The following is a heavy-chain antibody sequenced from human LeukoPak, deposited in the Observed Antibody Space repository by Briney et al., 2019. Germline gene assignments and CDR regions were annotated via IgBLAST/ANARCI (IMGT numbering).Heavy chain of an antibody. J-gene: IGHJ4*02. D-gene: IGHD6-19*01. Sequence: SETLSLTCTVYGGSFSGYYWSWIRQPPGKGLEWIGEINHSGSTNYNPSLKSRVTISVDTSKNQFSLKLSSVTAADTAVYYCARIGRYSSGWSGFDYWGQGTLVTVSS. CDR1: GGSFSGYY. CDR3: ARIGRYSSGWSGFDY. V-gene: IGHV4-34*01. CDR2: INHSGST.